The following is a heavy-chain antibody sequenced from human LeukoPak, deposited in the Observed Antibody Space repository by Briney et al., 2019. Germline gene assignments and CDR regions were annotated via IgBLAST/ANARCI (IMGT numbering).Heavy chain of an antibody. Sequence: SETLSLTCTVSGGSISSYYWSWIRQPPGKGLEWIGYIYYSGSTNHNPSLKSRVTISVDTSKNQFSLKLSSVTAADTAVYYCARRGVYYDSSGYYYHSFDYWGQGTLVTVSS. J-gene: IGHJ4*02. CDR1: GGSISSYY. V-gene: IGHV4-59*12. CDR2: IYYSGST. D-gene: IGHD3-22*01. CDR3: ARRGVYYDSSGYYYHSFDY.